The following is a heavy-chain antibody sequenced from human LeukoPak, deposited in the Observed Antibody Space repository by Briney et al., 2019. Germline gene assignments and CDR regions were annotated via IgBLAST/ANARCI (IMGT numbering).Heavy chain of an antibody. CDR3: ARDLYGGNSDAFDI. Sequence: SETLSLTCTVSGGSISSYYWSWIRQPPGKGLEWIGYIYYSGSTNYNPSLKSRVTISVDTSKNQSSLKLSSVTAADTAVYYCARDLYGGNSDAFDIWGQGTMVTVSS. CDR1: GGSISSYY. CDR2: IYYSGST. V-gene: IGHV4-59*01. J-gene: IGHJ3*02. D-gene: IGHD4-23*01.